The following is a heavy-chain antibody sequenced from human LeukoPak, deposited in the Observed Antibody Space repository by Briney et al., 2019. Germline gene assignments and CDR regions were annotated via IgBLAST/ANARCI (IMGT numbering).Heavy chain of an antibody. J-gene: IGHJ4*02. CDR2: FDPEDGET. D-gene: IGHD2-15*01. Sequence: GASVKVSCKVSGYTLTELSMHWVRQAPGKGLEWMGGFDPEDGETIYAQKFQGRVTMTEDTSTDTAYMELSSLRSEDTAVYYCATALVVVAAISFDYWGQGTLVTVSS. CDR1: GYTLTELS. V-gene: IGHV1-24*01. CDR3: ATALVVVAAISFDY.